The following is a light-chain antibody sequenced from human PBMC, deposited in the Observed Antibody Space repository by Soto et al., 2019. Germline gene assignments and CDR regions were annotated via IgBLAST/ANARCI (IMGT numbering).Light chain of an antibody. CDR2: WAS. J-gene: IGKJ5*01. V-gene: IGKV4-1*01. CDR1: QSLLSSSDNWNY. CDR3: QQYYNAPIT. Sequence: DIVMTQSPDSLSVSLGERATFNCKSSQSLLSSSDNWNYLAWYQQKPGQPPKLLISWASTRQSGVPDRFSGSGSGTDFTLAIDSLQAEDVALYYCQQYYNAPITFGQGTRLEI.